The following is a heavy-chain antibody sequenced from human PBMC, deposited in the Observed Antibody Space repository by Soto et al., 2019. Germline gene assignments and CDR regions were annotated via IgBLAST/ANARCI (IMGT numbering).Heavy chain of an antibody. D-gene: IGHD1-1*01. CDR3: ARIHLRGLERRVRWFDT. CDR2: IYHSGST. Sequence: PSETLSLTCAVSGGSISSSNWWSWVRQPPGKGLEWIGEIYHSGSTNYNPSLKSRVTISVDKSKNQFSLKLSSVTAADTAVYYWARIHLRGLERRVRWFDTWCQGTLVTAS. V-gene: IGHV4-4*02. J-gene: IGHJ5*02. CDR1: GGSISSSNW.